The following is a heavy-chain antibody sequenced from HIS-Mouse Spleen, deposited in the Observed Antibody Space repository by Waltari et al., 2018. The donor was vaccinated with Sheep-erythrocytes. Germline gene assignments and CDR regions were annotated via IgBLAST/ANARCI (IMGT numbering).Heavy chain of an antibody. Sequence: EVQLVQSGAEVKKPGESLKISCKGSGYSFTSYWIGWVRQMPGKGLEWMGIIYPGDSDTRYSPSFQGQVTIPADKSISTAYLGWSSLKASDTAMYYCARLRSSGYYYDSSGYSRNWFDPWGQGTLVTVSS. J-gene: IGHJ5*02. CDR1: GYSFTSYW. CDR2: IYPGDSDT. D-gene: IGHD3-22*01. CDR3: ARLRSSGYYYDSSGYSRNWFDP. V-gene: IGHV5-51*01.